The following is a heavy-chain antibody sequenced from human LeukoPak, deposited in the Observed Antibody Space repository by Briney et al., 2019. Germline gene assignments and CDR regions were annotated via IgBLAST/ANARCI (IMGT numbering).Heavy chain of an antibody. J-gene: IGHJ5*02. Sequence: SVKVSCKASGGTFSSYAISWVRQAPGQGLEWMGGIIPIFGTANYAQKFQGRVTITTDESTSTAYMELSSLRSEDTAVYYCARGLGARIAARPGRPPSPNNWFDPWGQGTLVTVSS. CDR2: IIPIFGTA. CDR3: ARGLGARIAARPGRPPSPNNWFDP. V-gene: IGHV1-69*05. D-gene: IGHD6-6*01. CDR1: GGTFSSYA.